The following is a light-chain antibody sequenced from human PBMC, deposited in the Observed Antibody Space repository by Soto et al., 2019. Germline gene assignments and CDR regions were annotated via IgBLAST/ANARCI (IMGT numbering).Light chain of an antibody. CDR1: SSDVGGYNY. V-gene: IGLV2-8*01. CDR3: SSYAGSNSYV. J-gene: IGLJ1*01. CDR2: EVT. Sequence: QSALTQPPSASGSPGRSVTISCTGTSSDVGGYNYVSWYQQHPGKAPKLILYEVTKRPSGVPGRFSGSKSGNTASLTVSGLQAEDEADYYCSSYAGSNSYVFGTGTKLTVL.